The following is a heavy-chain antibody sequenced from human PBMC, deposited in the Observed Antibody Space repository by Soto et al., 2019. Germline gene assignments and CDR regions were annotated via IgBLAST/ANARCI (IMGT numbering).Heavy chain of an antibody. CDR1: GFTFSSYA. Sequence: PGGSLRLSCAASGFTFSSYAIHWVRQAPGKGLEWVAVISYDGSNKYYADSVKGRFTISRDNSKNTLYLQMNSLRAEDTAVYYCARDLRDIVVVVAATLDYWGQGTLVTVSS. J-gene: IGHJ4*02. CDR2: ISYDGSNK. CDR3: ARDLRDIVVVVAATLDY. D-gene: IGHD2-15*01. V-gene: IGHV3-30-3*01.